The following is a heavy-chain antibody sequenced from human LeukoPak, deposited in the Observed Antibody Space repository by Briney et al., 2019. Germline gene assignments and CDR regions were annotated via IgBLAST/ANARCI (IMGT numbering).Heavy chain of an antibody. Sequence: ASVKVSCKASGYTFTSYYMHWVRQAPGQGLEWMGIINPSGGSTSYAQKSQGRVTLTRDMSTSTVYMELSSLRSEDTAVYYCARDVQLGGYYFDYWGQGTLVTVSS. CDR3: ARDVQLGGYYFDY. CDR1: GYTFTSYY. V-gene: IGHV1-46*01. CDR2: INPSGGST. J-gene: IGHJ4*02. D-gene: IGHD3-16*01.